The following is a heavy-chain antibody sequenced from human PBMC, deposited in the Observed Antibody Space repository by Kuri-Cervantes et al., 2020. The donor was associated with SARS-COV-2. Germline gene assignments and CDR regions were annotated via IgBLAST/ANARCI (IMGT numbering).Heavy chain of an antibody. Sequence: GSLRLSCAVYGGSFSGYYWSWIRQPPGKGLEWIGEINHSGSTNYNPSLKSRVTISVDTSKNQFSLKLSSVTAADTAVYYCARLGHYYDSSGYYYAFDYWGQGTLVTVSS. CDR2: INHSGST. V-gene: IGHV4-34*01. D-gene: IGHD3-22*01. CDR3: ARLGHYYDSSGYYYAFDY. CDR1: GGSFSGYY. J-gene: IGHJ4*02.